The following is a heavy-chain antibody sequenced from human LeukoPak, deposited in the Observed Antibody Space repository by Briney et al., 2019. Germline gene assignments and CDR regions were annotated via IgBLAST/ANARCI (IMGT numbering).Heavy chain of an antibody. D-gene: IGHD6-19*01. Sequence: ASVKVSCKASGYTFTSYGISWVRQAPGQGLEWMGWISAYNGNTNYAQKLQGRVTMTTDTSTSTAYVELRSLRSDDTAVYYCASTPYSSGWYYFDHWGQGTLVTVSS. J-gene: IGHJ4*02. CDR1: GYTFTSYG. V-gene: IGHV1-18*01. CDR2: ISAYNGNT. CDR3: ASTPYSSGWYYFDH.